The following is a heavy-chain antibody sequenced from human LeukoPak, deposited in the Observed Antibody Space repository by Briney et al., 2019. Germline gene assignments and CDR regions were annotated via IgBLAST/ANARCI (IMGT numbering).Heavy chain of an antibody. V-gene: IGHV3-30*02. CDR1: GFTFSSYG. CDR2: IRYDGSNK. Sequence: QPGGSLRLSCAASGFTFSSYGMHWVRQAPGKGLEWVAFIRYDGSNKYYADSVKGRFTISRDNSKNTLYLQMNSLRAEDTAVYYCASGSGGYSYGPGAFDIWGQGTMVTVSS. CDR3: ASGSGGYSYGPGAFDI. D-gene: IGHD5-18*01. J-gene: IGHJ3*02.